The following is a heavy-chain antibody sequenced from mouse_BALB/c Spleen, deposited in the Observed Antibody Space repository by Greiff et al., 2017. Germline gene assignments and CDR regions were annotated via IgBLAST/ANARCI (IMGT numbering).Heavy chain of an antibody. J-gene: IGHJ2*01. CDR3: ARGIYYGNSVYFDY. CDR2: ILPGSGST. CDR1: GYTFSSYW. Sequence: VMLVESGAELMKPGASVKISCKATGYTFSSYWIEWVKQRPGHGLEWIGEILPGSGSTNYNEKFKGKATFTADTSSNTAYMQLSSLTSEDSAVYYCARGIYYGNSVYFDYWGQGTTLTVSS. D-gene: IGHD2-1*01. V-gene: IGHV1-9*01.